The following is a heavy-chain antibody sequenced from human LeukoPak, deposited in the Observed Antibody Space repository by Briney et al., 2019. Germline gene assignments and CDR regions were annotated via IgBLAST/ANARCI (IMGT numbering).Heavy chain of an antibody. CDR2: VYHTGHT. D-gene: IGHD3-16*01. CDR1: GDSISGYY. CDR3: ARHRFGHLFDY. Sequence: PSETLSLTCTVSGDSISGYYWSWIRQPPGKGLEWIGYVYHTGHTHYSPSLKSRVTVSLDTSRNQVSLILSTVTAADTAVYYCARHRFGHLFDYWGQGTLVFVSS. J-gene: IGHJ4*02. V-gene: IGHV4-59*01.